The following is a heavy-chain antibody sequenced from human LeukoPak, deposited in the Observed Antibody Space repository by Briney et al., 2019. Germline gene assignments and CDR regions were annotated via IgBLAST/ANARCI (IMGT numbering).Heavy chain of an antibody. CDR3: AQDFAEMATTIDS. D-gene: IGHD5-24*01. CDR1: GFTFSSYA. V-gene: IGHV3-23*01. J-gene: IGHJ4*02. CDR2: ISGSGVST. Sequence: GGSLRLSCAASGFTFSSYAMSWVRQAPGKGLEWVSAISGSGVSTYYADSVKGRLTISRDNSKNTLYLQINSHRAEDTAVYYSAQDFAEMATTIDSWGQGTLVTVSP.